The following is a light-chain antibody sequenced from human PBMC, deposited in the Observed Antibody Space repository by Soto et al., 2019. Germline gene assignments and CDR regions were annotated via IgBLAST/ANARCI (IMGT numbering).Light chain of an antibody. CDR1: QRISNSY. Sequence: EIVLTQSPGTLSLSPGERATLSCRASQRISNSYLAWYQQKPGQAPRLLLYDASSRATGIPDRVSGSGSGTDFTLTISRLEPEDFAVYYCQKYARPPDAFGQGTKVDIK. CDR2: DAS. J-gene: IGKJ2*01. V-gene: IGKV3-20*01. CDR3: QKYARPPDA.